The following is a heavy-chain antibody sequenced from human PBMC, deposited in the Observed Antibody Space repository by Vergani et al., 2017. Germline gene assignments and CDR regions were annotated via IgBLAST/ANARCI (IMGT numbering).Heavy chain of an antibody. CDR3: ASITIFGVVIDYYYMDG. CDR1: GGTFSSYA. J-gene: IGHJ6*03. Sequence: QVQLVQSGAEVKKPGSSVKVSCKASGGTFSSYAISWVRQAPGQGLEWMGGIIPIFGTANYAQKFQGRVTITADESTSTAYMELSSLRSEDTSVYYCASITIFGVVIDYYYMDGWGKGTTVTVSS. V-gene: IGHV1-69*01. CDR2: IIPIFGTA. D-gene: IGHD3-3*01.